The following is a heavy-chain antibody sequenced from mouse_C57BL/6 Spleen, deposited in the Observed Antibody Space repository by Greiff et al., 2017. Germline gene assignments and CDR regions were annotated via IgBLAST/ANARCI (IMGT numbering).Heavy chain of an antibody. D-gene: IGHD2-4*01. CDR3: ARNYDYDVDYAMDY. Sequence: QVQLQQSGAELVKPGASVKLSCKASGYTFTSYWMQWVKQRPGQGLEWIGEIDPSDSYTNYNQKFKGKATLTVDTSSSTAYMQLSSLTSEDSAVYYCARNYDYDVDYAMDYWGQGTSVTVSS. J-gene: IGHJ4*01. CDR1: GYTFTSYW. CDR2: IDPSDSYT. V-gene: IGHV1-50*01.